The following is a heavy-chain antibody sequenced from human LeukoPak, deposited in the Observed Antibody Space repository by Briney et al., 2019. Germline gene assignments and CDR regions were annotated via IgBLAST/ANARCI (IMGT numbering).Heavy chain of an antibody. Sequence: PGGSLRLSCAASGFTFSSYWMSWVRQAPGKGREGVAKIKQDGSEKYYVDSVKGRFTIYRDNDKNSLYMQMSRLRAEDTAVYYCARDDPDYDFWSGCPTFDYWGQGTLVTVSS. D-gene: IGHD3-3*01. CDR3: ARDDPDYDFWSGCPTFDY. CDR1: GFTFSSYW. V-gene: IGHV3-7*01. J-gene: IGHJ4*02. CDR2: IKQDGSEK.